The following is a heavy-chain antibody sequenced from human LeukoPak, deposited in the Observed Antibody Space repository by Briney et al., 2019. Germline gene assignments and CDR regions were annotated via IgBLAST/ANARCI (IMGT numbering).Heavy chain of an antibody. V-gene: IGHV1-3*03. Sequence: GASVKVSCKASGYTFTSYAMHWVRQAPGQRLEWMGWINAGNGNTKYSQEFQGRVTITRNTSISTAYMELSSLRSEDTAVYYCARADDDAFDIWGQGTMVTVSS. CDR3: ARADDDAFDI. CDR2: INAGNGNT. CDR1: GYTFTSYA. J-gene: IGHJ3*02.